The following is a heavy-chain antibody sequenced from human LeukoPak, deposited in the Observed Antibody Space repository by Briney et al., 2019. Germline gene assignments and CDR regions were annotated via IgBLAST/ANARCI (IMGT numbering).Heavy chain of an antibody. Sequence: SETLSLTCAVYGGSFSGYYWSWIRQPPGKGLEWIGEINHSGSTNYNPSLKSRVTISVDTSNNQFSLKLSSVTAADTAVYYCARDPCGGDCRVNWFDPWGQGTLVTVSS. CDR2: INHSGST. V-gene: IGHV4-34*01. J-gene: IGHJ5*02. CDR3: ARDPCGGDCRVNWFDP. D-gene: IGHD2-21*01. CDR1: GGSFSGYY.